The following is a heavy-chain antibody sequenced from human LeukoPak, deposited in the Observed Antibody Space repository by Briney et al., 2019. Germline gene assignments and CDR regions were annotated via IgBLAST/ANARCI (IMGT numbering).Heavy chain of an antibody. D-gene: IGHD3-10*01. CDR3: ASAVGQPTDTSGGY. V-gene: IGHV4-34*01. Sequence: SETLSLTCTVSDDSISNYYWSWIRQPPGKGLEWIGEINHSGSTNYNPSLKSRVTISVDTSKNQFSLKLSSVTAADTAVYYCASAVGQPTDTSGGYWGQGTLVTVSS. J-gene: IGHJ4*02. CDR1: DDSISNYY. CDR2: INHSGST.